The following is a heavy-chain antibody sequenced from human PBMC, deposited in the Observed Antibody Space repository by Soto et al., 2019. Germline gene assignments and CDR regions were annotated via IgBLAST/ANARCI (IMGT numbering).Heavy chain of an antibody. D-gene: IGHD6-13*01. CDR3: AGDSVAAAGPRANYYSYPGMDV. Sequence: ASVKVSCKASGGTFSSYAISWVRQAPGQGLEWMGGIIPIFGTANYAQKFQGRVTITADESTSTAYMELSSLRSEETAVYYCAGDSVAAAGPRANYYSYPGMDVWGKGTTVPVSP. CDR2: IIPIFGTA. J-gene: IGHJ6*04. CDR1: GGTFSSYA. V-gene: IGHV1-69*13.